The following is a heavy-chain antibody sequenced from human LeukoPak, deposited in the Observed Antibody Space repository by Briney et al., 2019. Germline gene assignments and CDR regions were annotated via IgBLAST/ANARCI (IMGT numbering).Heavy chain of an antibody. Sequence: SVKVSCKASGGTFSSYAISWVRQAPGQGLEWMGGIIPIFGTANYAQKFQGRVTITTDESTSTAYMELSSLRSEDTAVYYCAKDQPFYSSSSGPDYWGQGTLVTVSS. V-gene: IGHV1-69*05. D-gene: IGHD6-6*01. J-gene: IGHJ4*02. CDR1: GGTFSSYA. CDR2: IIPIFGTA. CDR3: AKDQPFYSSSSGPDY.